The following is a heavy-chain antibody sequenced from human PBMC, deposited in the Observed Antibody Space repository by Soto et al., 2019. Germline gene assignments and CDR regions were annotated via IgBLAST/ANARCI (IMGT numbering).Heavy chain of an antibody. J-gene: IGHJ4*02. CDR3: ARDLAAGDH. Sequence: QVQLVQSGAEVKKPGASVKVSCRTSGYTFTHYYIHWVRQAPGQGLEWLGIINPASTSTNYAQEFQGIVTLTLDTSTTTVYMELSGLRTEDTAIFSCARDLAAGDHWGQGTLVTVSS. D-gene: IGHD6-13*01. CDR2: INPASTST. CDR1: GYTFTHYY. V-gene: IGHV1-46*01.